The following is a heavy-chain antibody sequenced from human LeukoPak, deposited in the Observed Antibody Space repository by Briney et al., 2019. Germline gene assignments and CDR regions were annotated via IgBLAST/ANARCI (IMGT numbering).Heavy chain of an antibody. Sequence: GGSLRLSCGASGFTFDDYWMSWVRQAPGQGLEWVANINQDGSEKYYLDSAKGRFTISRDNARNSLYLQVNSLRAEDTAVYYCASLYGSGYFDYWGQGTLVTVSS. CDR1: GFTFDDYW. CDR2: INQDGSEK. J-gene: IGHJ4*02. V-gene: IGHV3-7*01. D-gene: IGHD3-10*01. CDR3: ASLYGSGYFDY.